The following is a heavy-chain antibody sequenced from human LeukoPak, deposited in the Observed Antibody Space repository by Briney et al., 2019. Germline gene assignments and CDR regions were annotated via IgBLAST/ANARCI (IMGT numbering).Heavy chain of an antibody. Sequence: GGSLRLSCAASGFTFSSYSMNWVCQAPGKGLEWVSYISSGSHAMYYADSVQGRFTISRDNAKNSLYLQMNSLRAEDTAVYYCARDTPPLIWGQGTLVTVSS. J-gene: IGHJ4*02. CDR2: ISSGSHAM. D-gene: IGHD2-15*01. CDR1: GFTFSSYS. V-gene: IGHV3-48*01. CDR3: ARDTPPLI.